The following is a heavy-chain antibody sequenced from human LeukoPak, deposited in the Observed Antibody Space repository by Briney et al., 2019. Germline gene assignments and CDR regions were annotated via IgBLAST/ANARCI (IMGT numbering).Heavy chain of an antibody. CDR3: ARARYETRIWPKSRYDYYHYVDV. J-gene: IGHJ6*03. CDR2: INAGNGNT. CDR1: GYTFTSYA. D-gene: IGHD3-3*01. Sequence: ASVKVSCKASGYTFTSYAMHWVRQAPGQRLEWMGWINAGNGNTKYSQEFQDRVTITRDTSASTAYMELSSLRSEDMAVYYCARARYETRIWPKSRYDYYHYVDVWGKGTTVTVSS. V-gene: IGHV1-3*03.